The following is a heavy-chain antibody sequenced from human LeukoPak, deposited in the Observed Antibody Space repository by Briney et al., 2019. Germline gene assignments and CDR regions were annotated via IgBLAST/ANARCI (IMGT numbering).Heavy chain of an antibody. J-gene: IGHJ6*02. CDR1: GFTVSSNY. CDR2: IYSGGST. V-gene: IGHV3-66*01. D-gene: IGHD3-10*01. CDR3: ARMPFTRNDYYGLDV. Sequence: GGSLRLSCAASGFTVSSNYMSWVRQAPGKGLEWVSVIYSGGSTYYADSVKGRFTISRDNSKNTLDLQMNSLRAEDTAVYYCARMPFTRNDYYGLDVWGQGTTVTVSS.